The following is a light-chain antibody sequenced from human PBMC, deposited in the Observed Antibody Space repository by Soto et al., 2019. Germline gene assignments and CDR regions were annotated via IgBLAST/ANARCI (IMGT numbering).Light chain of an antibody. J-gene: IGLJ1*01. Sequence: QSVLTQPPSVSAAPGQKVTISCSGSSSNIGNNYVSWYQQVPGTAPKLLIYDNNKRPSGNPDRFSGSKSGTSATLGISGLQTGDEADYYCGTWDSSLSAHVFGTGTKVTVL. CDR2: DNN. CDR1: SSNIGNNY. V-gene: IGLV1-51*01. CDR3: GTWDSSLSAHV.